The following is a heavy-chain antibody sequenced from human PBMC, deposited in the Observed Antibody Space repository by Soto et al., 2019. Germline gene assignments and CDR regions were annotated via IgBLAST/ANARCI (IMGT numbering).Heavy chain of an antibody. D-gene: IGHD2-15*01. CDR1: GFTFRSFG. CDR3: ARVGGAGTAERGFDY. Sequence: QVQLVESGGGMVQPGKSLRLSCAASGFTFRSFGIHWVRQAPGKGMEWVAAIWDDGSNEYYTDSVKGRFTISRDNSKNTVSVRMNSLRAEDTAVYYCARVGGAGTAERGFDYWGQGTLVIVSA. V-gene: IGHV3-33*01. J-gene: IGHJ4*02. CDR2: IWDDGSNE.